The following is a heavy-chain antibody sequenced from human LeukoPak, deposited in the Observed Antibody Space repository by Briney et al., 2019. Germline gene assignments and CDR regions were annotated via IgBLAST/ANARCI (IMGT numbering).Heavy chain of an antibody. CDR2: IIPIFGTA. CDR3: ARGQYYYGSESFDY. V-gene: IGHV1-69*13. J-gene: IGHJ4*02. D-gene: IGHD3-10*01. Sequence: SVKVSCKASGGTFSSYAISWVRQAPGQGLEWMGGIIPIFGTANYAQKFQGRVTITADESTSTAYMELSSLRSEDTAMYYCARGQYYYGSESFDYWGQGTLVTVSS. CDR1: GGTFSSYA.